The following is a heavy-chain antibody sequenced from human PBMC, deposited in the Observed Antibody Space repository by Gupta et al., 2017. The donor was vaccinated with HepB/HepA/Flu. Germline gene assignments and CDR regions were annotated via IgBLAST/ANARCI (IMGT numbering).Heavy chain of an antibody. CDR1: GFTFSSYG. Sequence: AASGFTFSSYGMHWVRQAPGKGLEWVAVIWYDGSNKYYADSVKGRFTISRDNSKNTLYLQMNSLRAEDTAVYYCARGDYDFWSGPLYWGQGTLVTVSS. CDR3: ARGDYDFWSGPLY. J-gene: IGHJ4*02. CDR2: IWYDGSNK. V-gene: IGHV3-33*01. D-gene: IGHD3-3*01.